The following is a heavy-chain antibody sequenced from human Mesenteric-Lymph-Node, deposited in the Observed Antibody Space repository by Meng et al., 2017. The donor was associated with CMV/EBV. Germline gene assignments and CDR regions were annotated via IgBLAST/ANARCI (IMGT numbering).Heavy chain of an antibody. D-gene: IGHD5-12*01. CDR3: TTSRPANSGWLDY. Sequence: SETLSLTCTVSGGSPSSIISYWGWIRQPPGRGLEWIGNIYYSGSTHYNPSLESRVTISVDTSKNQFSLKLNSVTAADTAIYYCTTSRPANSGWLDYWDQGTLVTVSS. CDR1: GGSPSSIISY. CDR2: IYYSGST. V-gene: IGHV4-39*07. J-gene: IGHJ4*02.